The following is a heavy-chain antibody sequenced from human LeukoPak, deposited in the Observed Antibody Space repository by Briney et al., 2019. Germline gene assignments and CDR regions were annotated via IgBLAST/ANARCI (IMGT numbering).Heavy chain of an antibody. V-gene: IGHV3-11*01. CDR3: ARDRDYGSGSPGTDY. Sequence: AGGSLRLSCAASGFTFSDYYMSWIRQAPGKGLEWVSYISSSGSTIYYADSVKGRFTISRDNAKHSLYLQMNSLRGEGTAVYYCARDRDYGSGSPGTDYWGQGTLVTDSP. CDR2: ISSSGSTI. D-gene: IGHD3-10*01. J-gene: IGHJ4*02. CDR1: GFTFSDYY.